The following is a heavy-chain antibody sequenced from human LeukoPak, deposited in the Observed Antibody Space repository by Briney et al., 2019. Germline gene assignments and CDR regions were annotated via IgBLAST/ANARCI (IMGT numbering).Heavy chain of an antibody. V-gene: IGHV3-33*06. J-gene: IGHJ4*02. D-gene: IGHD6-19*01. CDR2: IWYDGSNK. Sequence: GGSLRLSCAASGFTFRSYGMHWVRQAPGKGLEWVAVIWYDGSNKYYADSVKGRFTISRDNSKNTLYLQMNSLRAEDTAVYYCAKALAVADSYFDYWGQGTLVTVSS. CDR3: AKALAVADSYFDY. CDR1: GFTFRSYG.